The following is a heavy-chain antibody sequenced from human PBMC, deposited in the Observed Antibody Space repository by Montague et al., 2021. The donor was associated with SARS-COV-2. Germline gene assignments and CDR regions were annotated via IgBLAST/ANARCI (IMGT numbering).Heavy chain of an antibody. CDR1: GGSISSGDYY. V-gene: IGHV4-30-4*01. D-gene: IGHD6-13*01. CDR2: IYYSGST. Sequence: SLSLICTVSGGSISSGDYYWSWIRQPPGKGLEWIGYIYYSGSTYYNPSLKSRVTISVDTSKNQFSLKLSSVTAADTAVYYCARDSIAAAGIGYYYYYGMDVWGQGTTVTVSS. CDR3: ARDSIAAAGIGYYYYYGMDV. J-gene: IGHJ6*02.